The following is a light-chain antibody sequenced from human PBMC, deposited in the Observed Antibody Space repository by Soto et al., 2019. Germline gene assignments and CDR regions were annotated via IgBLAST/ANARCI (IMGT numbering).Light chain of an antibody. CDR3: QQYNNWPPVT. V-gene: IGKV3-15*01. J-gene: IGKJ1*01. CDR1: QSIISD. Sequence: EKVLTPSPGTLSLSPGEIATLSFSASQSIISDLAWYQQTPGQGPRLLIYSASTRATGIPARISGSGSETEFTLTISSLQSEDFAVYYCQQYNNWPPVTFGQGTKVDIK. CDR2: SAS.